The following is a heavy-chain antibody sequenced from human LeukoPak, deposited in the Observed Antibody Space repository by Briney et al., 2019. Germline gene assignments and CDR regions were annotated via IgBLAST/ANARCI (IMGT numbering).Heavy chain of an antibody. V-gene: IGHV3-49*04. CDR3: TRGRSYNGY. J-gene: IGHJ4*02. CDR1: GFTFGDYD. D-gene: IGHD5-24*01. CDR2: IRSKVHGATT. Sequence: GRSLRLSCKASGFTFGDYDMSWVRQAPGKGLEWVGFIRSKVHGATTEYAASVKGRFTISRDDSKSIAYLQLNSLKTEDTAVYYCTRGRSYNGYWGQGTLVTVSS.